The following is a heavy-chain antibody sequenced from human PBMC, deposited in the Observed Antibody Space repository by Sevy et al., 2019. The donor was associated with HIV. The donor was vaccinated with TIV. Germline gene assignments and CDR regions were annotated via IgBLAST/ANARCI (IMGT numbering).Heavy chain of an antibody. CDR2: IYYNGHI. CDR3: AGENAWGRGYS. J-gene: IGHJ4*02. CDR1: GGSITSLY. Sequence: SETLSLTCTVSGGSITSLYWNWIRQPPGKGLEWIANIYYNGHINYNPSLKSRVNLSLDTFKNQFSLWLGSVTAADTAMYYCAGENAWGRGYSWGQGTLVTVSS. V-gene: IGHV4-59*08. D-gene: IGHD1-26*01.